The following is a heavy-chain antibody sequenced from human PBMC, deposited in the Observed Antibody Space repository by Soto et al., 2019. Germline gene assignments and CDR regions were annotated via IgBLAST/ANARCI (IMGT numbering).Heavy chain of an antibody. V-gene: IGHV1-69*01. CDR1: GGTFSSYA. CDR3: ARDLRAAGRPGMDV. CDR2: IIPIFGTA. J-gene: IGHJ6*02. D-gene: IGHD6-13*01. Sequence: QVQLVQSGAEVQKPGSSVKVSCKASGGTFSSYAISWVRQAPGQGLEWMGGIIPIFGTANYAQNFQGRVTITADESTSTAYMELSGLRSEDTAVYYCARDLRAAGRPGMDVWGQGTTVTVSS.